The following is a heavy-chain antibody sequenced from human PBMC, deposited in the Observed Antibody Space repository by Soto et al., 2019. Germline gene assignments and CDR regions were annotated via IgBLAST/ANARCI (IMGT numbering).Heavy chain of an antibody. CDR2: INPKSGGT. CDR3: ARGDSTDCSNGVCSFFYNHDMDV. J-gene: IGHJ6*02. V-gene: IGHV1-2*04. Sequence: QVQLVQSGAEVKKPGASVKVSCKASGYSFTDYHIHWVRQAPGQGLEWLGRINPKSGGTSTAQKFQVWVTMAADPSISTASMELTSLTSDDTAIYYCARGDSTDCSNGVCSFFYNHDMDVWGQGTTVTVSS. CDR1: GYSFTDYH. D-gene: IGHD2-8*01.